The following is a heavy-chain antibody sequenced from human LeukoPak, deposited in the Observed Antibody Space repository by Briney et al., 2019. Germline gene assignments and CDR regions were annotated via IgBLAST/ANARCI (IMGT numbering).Heavy chain of an antibody. J-gene: IGHJ4*02. CDR1: GGSFSGYY. CDR2: INHSGST. CDR3: AGRDGYNRKLFFDY. V-gene: IGHV4-34*01. D-gene: IGHD5-24*01. Sequence: PSETLSLTCAVYGGSFSGYYWSWIRQPPGKGLEWIGEINHSGSTNYNPSLKSRVTISVDTSKNQFSLKLSSVTAADTAVYYCAGRDGYNRKLFFDYWGQGTLVTVSS.